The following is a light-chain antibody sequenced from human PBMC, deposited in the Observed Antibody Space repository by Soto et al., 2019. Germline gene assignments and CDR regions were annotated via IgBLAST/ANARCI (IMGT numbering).Light chain of an antibody. V-gene: IGKV1-27*01. CDR3: QKYNSAPWT. CDR2: AAS. J-gene: IGKJ1*01. CDR1: QGINNY. Sequence: DIQMTHSPSSLSASVLDIVTITCRASQGINNYVAWYQQKPGKVPKLLIYAASTLQSGVPSRFSGSGSGTDFTLTISSLQPEDVATYYCQKYNSAPWTFGQGTKVDIK.